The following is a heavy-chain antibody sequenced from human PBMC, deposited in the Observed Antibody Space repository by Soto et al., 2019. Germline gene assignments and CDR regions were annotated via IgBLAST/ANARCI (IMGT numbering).Heavy chain of an antibody. D-gene: IGHD5-12*01. V-gene: IGHV1-8*01. CDR2: MNPNSGNT. J-gene: IGHJ6*02. CDR3: ARAGRGYSGYDAYRNYYYYYGMDV. Sequence: GASVKVSCKASGYTFTSYDINWVRQATGQGLEWMGWMNPNSGNTGYAQKFQGRVTMTRNTSISTAYMELSSLRSEDTAVYYCARAGRGYSGYDAYRNYYYYYGMDVWGQGTTVTVSS. CDR1: GYTFTSYD.